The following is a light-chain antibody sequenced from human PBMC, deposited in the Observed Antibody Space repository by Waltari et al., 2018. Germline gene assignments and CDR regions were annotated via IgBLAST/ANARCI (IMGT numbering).Light chain of an antibody. J-gene: IGKJ4*01. Sequence: RKISHCFASWQQKQAEDPQLLIYKASTFRGAVPSACSSSGAGTGFTLTISSLQPDDFASYYYQQYSSYSLLTFGGGTKVEIK. CDR2: KAS. CDR1: RKISHC. CDR3: QQYSSYSLLT. V-gene: IGKV1-5*03.